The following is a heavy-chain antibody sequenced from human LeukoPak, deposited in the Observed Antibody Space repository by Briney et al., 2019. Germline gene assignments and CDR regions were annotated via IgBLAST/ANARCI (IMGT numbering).Heavy chain of an antibody. CDR3: ATRKLGNDY. Sequence: SETLSLTCTVSGASISSSFWTWIRQSPGKGLEWIAYIYYTGTTYYNPSLRSRLTISVDTSKNQFSLRLNSVTAADTAMYYCATRKLGNDYWGQGTLVTVSS. CDR1: GASISSSF. V-gene: IGHV4-59*01. J-gene: IGHJ4*02. D-gene: IGHD7-27*01. CDR2: IYYTGTT.